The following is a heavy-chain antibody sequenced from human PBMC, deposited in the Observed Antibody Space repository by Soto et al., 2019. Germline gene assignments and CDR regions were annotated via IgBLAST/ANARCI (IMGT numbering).Heavy chain of an antibody. CDR1: GFTFSIYA. J-gene: IGHJ2*01. D-gene: IGHD4-17*01. CDR3: ARRTVGWYFDL. Sequence: GGSLRLSCAASGFTFSIYAMNWVRQAPGKGLEWVSVISGSGGSTYYADSVKGRFTISRDNSKNTLYLQMNSLRAEDTAVYYCARRTVGWYFDLWGRGTLVTVSS. V-gene: IGHV3-23*01. CDR2: ISGSGGST.